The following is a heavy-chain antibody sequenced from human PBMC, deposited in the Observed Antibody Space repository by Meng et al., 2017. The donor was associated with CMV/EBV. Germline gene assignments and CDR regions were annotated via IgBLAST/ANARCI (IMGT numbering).Heavy chain of an antibody. J-gene: IGHJ3*02. CDR3: ARERGRMIVVARGFDAFDI. V-gene: IGHV3-7*01. CDR1: GFTFSSYW. Sequence: GESLKISCAASGFTFSSYWMSWVRQAPGKGLEWVANIKQDGSEKYYVDSVKGRFTISRDNAKNSLYLQMYSLRAEDTAVYYCARERGRMIVVARGFDAFDIWGQGTMVTVSS. D-gene: IGHD3-22*01. CDR2: IKQDGSEK.